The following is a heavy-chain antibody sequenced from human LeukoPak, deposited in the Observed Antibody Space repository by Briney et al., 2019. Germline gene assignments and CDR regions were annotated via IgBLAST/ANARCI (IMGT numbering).Heavy chain of an antibody. CDR3: AKDVPSSGESYYYYGMDV. CDR1: GFTFSSYA. CDR2: ISGSGGST. J-gene: IGHJ6*02. Sequence: AGGSLRLSCAASGFTFSSYAMSWVRQAPGKGLEWVSAISGSGGSTYYADSVKGRFTISRDNSKNTLYLQTNSLRAEDTAVYYCAKDVPSSGESYYYYGMDVWGQGTTVTVSS. D-gene: IGHD3-16*01. V-gene: IGHV3-23*01.